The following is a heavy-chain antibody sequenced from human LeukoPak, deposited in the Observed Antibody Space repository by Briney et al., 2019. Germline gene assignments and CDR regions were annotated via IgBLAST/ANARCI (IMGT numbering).Heavy chain of an antibody. J-gene: IGHJ4*02. CDR1: GFTFSSYS. CDR3: AKEEAYCSSTSCPIDY. D-gene: IGHD2-2*01. Sequence: GGSLRLSCAASGFTFSSYSMNWVSQAPGNGLEWVPYISSSSSTICYGDSVKGRFTISRDNSKNTLYMQMNSVRAENTAVYYCAKEEAYCSSTSCPIDYWGQGTLVTVSS. CDR2: ISSSSSTI. V-gene: IGHV3-48*01.